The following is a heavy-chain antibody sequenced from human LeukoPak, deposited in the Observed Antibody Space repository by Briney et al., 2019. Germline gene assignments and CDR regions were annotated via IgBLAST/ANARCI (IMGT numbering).Heavy chain of an antibody. Sequence: ASVKVSCKASGYTFTSYDINWVRQATGQGLEWMGWMNPNNGNAGYAQKFQGRVTMTRNTSINTAYMELSSLRSEDTAVYYCAGVSPDWFDPWGQGTLVTVSS. CDR2: MNPNNGNA. CDR3: AGVSPDWFDP. CDR1: GYTFTSYD. V-gene: IGHV1-8*01. J-gene: IGHJ5*02.